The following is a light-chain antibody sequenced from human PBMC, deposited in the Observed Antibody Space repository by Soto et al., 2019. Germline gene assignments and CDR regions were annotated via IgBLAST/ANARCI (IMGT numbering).Light chain of an antibody. CDR2: KAS. J-gene: IGKJ3*01. CDR3: QQYNSYSAT. Sequence: DIQMTQSPSTLSASAGDRVTITCRASQSISSWLAWYQQKPGKAPKLLIYKASSLESGVPSRFSGSGSGTEFTLTISSLQPDDFATYYCQQYNSYSATFGPGTKVDIK. CDR1: QSISSW. V-gene: IGKV1-5*03.